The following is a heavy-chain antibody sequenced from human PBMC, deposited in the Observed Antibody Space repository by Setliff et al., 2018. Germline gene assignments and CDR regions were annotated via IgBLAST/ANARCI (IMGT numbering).Heavy chain of an antibody. V-gene: IGHV3-7*01. CDR2: IKQDGSEK. D-gene: IGHD3-16*01. CDR1: GFTFSSYA. J-gene: IGHJ4*02. CDR3: ARDGGEY. Sequence: GSLRLSCAASGFTFSSYAMSWVRQAPGKGLEWVANIKQDGSEKYYVDSVKGRFTISRDNAKNSLYLQMNSLRAEDTAVYYCARDGGEYWGQGTLVTDSS.